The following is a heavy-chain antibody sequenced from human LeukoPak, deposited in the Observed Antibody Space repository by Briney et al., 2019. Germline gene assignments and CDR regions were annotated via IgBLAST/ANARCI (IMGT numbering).Heavy chain of an antibody. D-gene: IGHD6-13*01. CDR3: ARDGSSSWYGIFPGYYYYGMDV. Sequence: ASVKVSCKASGYTFTGYYMHWVRQAPGQGLEWMGRINPNSGGTNYAQKFQGRVTMTRDTSISTAYMELSRLRSDDTAVYYCARDGSSSWYGIFPGYYYYGMDVWGQGTTVTVSS. J-gene: IGHJ6*02. CDR2: INPNSGGT. V-gene: IGHV1-2*06. CDR1: GYTFTGYY.